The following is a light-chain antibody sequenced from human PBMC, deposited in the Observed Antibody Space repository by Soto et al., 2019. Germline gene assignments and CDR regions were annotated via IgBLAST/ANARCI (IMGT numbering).Light chain of an antibody. CDR1: QSVSSSD. CDR3: QQYGSSPQGLT. CDR2: GAS. V-gene: IGKV3-20*01. Sequence: EIVLTQSPGTLSLSPGERATLSCRASQSVSSSDLAWYQQKPGQAPRLLIYGASSRATGVPDRFSGSGSGTDFTLTIGRLEPEDFAVYYCQQYGSSPQGLTFGGGTKVNIK. J-gene: IGKJ4*01.